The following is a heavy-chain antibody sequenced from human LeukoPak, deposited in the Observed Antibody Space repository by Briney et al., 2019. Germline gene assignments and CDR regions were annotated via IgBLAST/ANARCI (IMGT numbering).Heavy chain of an antibody. Sequence: MPGGYLRLSCAASGFTFSSYSMNWVRQAPGNGLEWVSSISSSSSYIYYADSVKGRFTISRDNAKNSLYLQMNSLRAEDTAVYYCAREGFFGFGELLTDYWGQGTLVTVSS. CDR1: GFTFSSYS. V-gene: IGHV3-21*01. D-gene: IGHD3-10*01. CDR2: ISSSSSYI. CDR3: AREGFFGFGELLTDY. J-gene: IGHJ4*02.